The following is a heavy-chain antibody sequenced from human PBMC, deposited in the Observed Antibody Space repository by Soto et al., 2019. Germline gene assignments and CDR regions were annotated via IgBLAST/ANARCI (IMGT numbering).Heavy chain of an antibody. D-gene: IGHD6-13*01. V-gene: IGHV4-30-2*01. Sequence: QLQLQESGSGLVKPSQTLSLTCAVSGGSISSADYSWSWIRQPPGEGLEWIGYIYQSGITYYNPSLESRVTISADSSKNQFSLRLSSVTAADTAVYYCARVIAAPGMDWGYFDYWGQGTLVTVSS. CDR3: ARVIAAPGMDWGYFDY. CDR2: IYQSGIT. CDR1: GGSISSADYS. J-gene: IGHJ4*02.